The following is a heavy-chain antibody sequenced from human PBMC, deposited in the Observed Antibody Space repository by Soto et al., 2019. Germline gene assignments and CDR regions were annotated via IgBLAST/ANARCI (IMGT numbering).Heavy chain of an antibody. CDR1: GGSITSGSYY. CDR2: IYYTGTT. V-gene: IGHV4-39*01. D-gene: IGHD5-12*01. J-gene: IGHJ4*02. CDR3: ARQASEGYSSSPFRY. Sequence: PSETLSLTCTVSGGSITSGSYYWGWIRQPPGKGLQWIGSIYYTGTTYYSPSLKSRVTLPIDTSKNFFSLKLNSVTAADTAVYYCARQASEGYSSSPFRYWGQGTLVTVSS.